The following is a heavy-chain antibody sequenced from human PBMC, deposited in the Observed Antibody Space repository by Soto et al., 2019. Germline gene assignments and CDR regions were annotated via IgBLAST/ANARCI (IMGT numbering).Heavy chain of an antibody. CDR3: ARHYCSGGSCYYYYYYMDV. Sequence: QLQLQESGPGLAKPLETLSLTCTVSGGSISSSSYYWGWIRQPPGKGLEWIGSIYYSGSTYYNPSLKSRVTISVDTSKNQFSLKLSSVTAADTAVYYCARHYCSGGSCYYYYYYMDVWGKGTTVTVSS. J-gene: IGHJ6*03. CDR2: IYYSGST. CDR1: GGSISSSSYY. V-gene: IGHV4-39*01. D-gene: IGHD2-15*01.